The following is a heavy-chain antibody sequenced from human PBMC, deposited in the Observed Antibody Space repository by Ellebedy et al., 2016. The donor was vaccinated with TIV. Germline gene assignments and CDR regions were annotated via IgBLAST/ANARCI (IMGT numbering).Heavy chain of an antibody. CDR3: ARGGAGFDSMNRELSFDS. D-gene: IGHD1-26*01. CDR1: GDPITGSHW. Sequence: SETLSLXXAVSGDPITGSHWWSWVRPPPGRGLEWIGEIYPGGSTNYNPSLKSRVTMSIDESKNGFSLKLTSVTAADTAVYYCARGGAGFDSMNRELSFDSWGQGTLVTVSS. J-gene: IGHJ4*02. CDR2: IYPGGST. V-gene: IGHV4-4*02.